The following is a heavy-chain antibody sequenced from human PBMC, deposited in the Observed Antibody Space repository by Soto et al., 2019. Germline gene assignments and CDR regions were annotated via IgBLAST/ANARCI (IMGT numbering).Heavy chain of an antibody. V-gene: IGHV1-2*02. Sequence: ASVKVSCKASGYTLTAYYIHWVRQAPGQGLEWMGWINPNSGDAYSARRFQGRVTLTRDTSINTAYMELSRLISDDTAVYYCATPADDFWTGTLGYWGQGTLVTVSS. J-gene: IGHJ4*02. CDR1: GYTLTAYY. D-gene: IGHD3-3*01. CDR2: INPNSGDA. CDR3: ATPADDFWTGTLGY.